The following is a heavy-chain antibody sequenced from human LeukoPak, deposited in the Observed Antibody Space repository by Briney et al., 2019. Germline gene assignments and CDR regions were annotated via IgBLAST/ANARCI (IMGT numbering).Heavy chain of an antibody. Sequence: SGTLSLTCTVSGGSISSYYWSWIRQPPGKGLEWIGYIYYSGSTNYNPSLKSRVTISVDTSKNQFSLKLSSVTAADTAVYYCARGAGHYFDYWGQGTLVTVSS. V-gene: IGHV4-59*01. CDR3: ARGAGHYFDY. CDR1: GGSISSYY. CDR2: IYYSGST. J-gene: IGHJ4*02.